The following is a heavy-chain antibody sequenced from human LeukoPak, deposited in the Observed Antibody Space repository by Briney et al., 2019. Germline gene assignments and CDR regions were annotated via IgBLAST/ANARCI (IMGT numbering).Heavy chain of an antibody. Sequence: GGSLRLSCTGSGFTFSDSWIHWVRQAPGKGLVWVSRINGDGSTTNYADSVKGRFTISRDNAQDTLYLQMNTLRAEDTAVYYCATAGNYRFAYWGQGTLVTVSS. CDR2: INGDGSTT. J-gene: IGHJ4*02. V-gene: IGHV3-74*01. D-gene: IGHD3-10*01. CDR1: GFTFSDSW. CDR3: ATAGNYRFAY.